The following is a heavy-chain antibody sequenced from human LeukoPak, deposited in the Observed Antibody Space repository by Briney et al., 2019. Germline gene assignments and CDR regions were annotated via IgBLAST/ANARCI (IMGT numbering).Heavy chain of an antibody. Sequence: SQTLSLTCTVSGGSISGGSYFWSWIRQPAGKGLEWFGRIYTSGSTNYNPSLKSRVTISVDTSKNQFSLKLSSVTAADTAVYYCARDEDYYDVGGHPYGAFDIWGQGTMVTVSS. CDR3: ARDEDYYDVGGHPYGAFDI. V-gene: IGHV4-61*02. J-gene: IGHJ3*02. D-gene: IGHD3-16*01. CDR2: IYTSGST. CDR1: GGSISGGSYF.